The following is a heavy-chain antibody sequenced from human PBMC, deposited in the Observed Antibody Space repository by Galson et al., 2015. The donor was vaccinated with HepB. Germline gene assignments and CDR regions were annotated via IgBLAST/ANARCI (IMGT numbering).Heavy chain of an antibody. Sequence: SVKVSCKASGGTFGSYAISWVRQAPGQGLEWMGGIIPIFGTANYAQKFQGRVTITADESTSTAYMELRSLRSDDTAVYYCARDLFSSSWYPGGFDYWGQGTLVTVSS. J-gene: IGHJ4*02. D-gene: IGHD6-13*01. CDR1: GGTFGSYA. CDR2: IIPIFGTA. V-gene: IGHV1-69*13. CDR3: ARDLFSSSWYPGGFDY.